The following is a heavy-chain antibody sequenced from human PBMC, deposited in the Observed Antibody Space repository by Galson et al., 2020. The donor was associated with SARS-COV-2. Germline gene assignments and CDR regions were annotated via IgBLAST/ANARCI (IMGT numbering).Heavy chain of an antibody. J-gene: IGHJ4*02. D-gene: IGHD6-19*01. CDR2: IYHSGST. CDR1: GGSISSSNW. Sequence: SVTLSLTCAVSGGSISSSNWWSWVRQPPGKGLEWIGEIYHSGSTNYNPSLKSRVTISVDKSKNQFSLKLSSVTAADTAVYYCACGYSSGWYWFFDCWGQGTLVTVSS. V-gene: IGHV4-4*02. CDR3: ACGYSSGWYWFFDC.